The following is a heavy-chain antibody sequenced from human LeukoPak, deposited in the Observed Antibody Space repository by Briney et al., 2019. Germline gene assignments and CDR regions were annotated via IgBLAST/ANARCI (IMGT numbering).Heavy chain of an antibody. CDR3: AKEGIEAYTLAY. D-gene: IGHD2/OR15-2a*01. V-gene: IGHV3-30*18. J-gene: IGHJ4*02. CDR2: ISYDGSDK. Sequence: PGGSLRLSCAASGFPFSSSGMHWVRQAPGKGLEWVAVISYDGSDKYYADSVKGRLTISRDNSKNTLYLQMNSLRAEDTAVYYCAKEGIEAYTLAYWGQGTLVTVSS. CDR1: GFPFSSSG.